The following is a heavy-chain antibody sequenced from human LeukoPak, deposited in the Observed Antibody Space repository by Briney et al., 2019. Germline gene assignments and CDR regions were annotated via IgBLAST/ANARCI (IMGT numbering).Heavy chain of an antibody. CDR3: ASSSLTRYYDILTGGFDY. CDR1: GFTFSSYA. J-gene: IGHJ4*02. V-gene: IGHV3-30-3*01. CDR2: ISYDGSNK. Sequence: PGGSLRLSCAASGFTFSSYAMHWVRQAPGKGLEWVAVISYDGSNKYYADSVKGRFTISRDSSKNTLYLQMNSLRAEDTAVYYCASSSLTRYYDILTGGFDYWGQGTLVTVSS. D-gene: IGHD3-9*01.